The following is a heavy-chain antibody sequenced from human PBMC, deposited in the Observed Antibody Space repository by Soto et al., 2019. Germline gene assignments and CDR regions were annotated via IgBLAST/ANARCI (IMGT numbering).Heavy chain of an antibody. J-gene: IGHJ4*01. CDR2: ISSSGHSM. Sequence: EVRLVESGGGLVKPGESLTLSCKGFDFILSPSTIHWVRRAPGKGLEWVSSISSSGHSMDYAGSPQVRFTISRATAKHSVFLHMTRLRADDTAGYYCARDSAFSLAVPMFDCWGEGTVVTVSA. CDR1: DFILSPST. V-gene: IGHV3-21*01. D-gene: IGHD2-2*01. CDR3: ARDSAFSLAVPMFDC.